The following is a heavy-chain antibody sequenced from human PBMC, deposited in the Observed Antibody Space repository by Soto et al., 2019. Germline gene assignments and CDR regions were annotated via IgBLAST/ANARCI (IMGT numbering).Heavy chain of an antibody. CDR2: IIPIFGTA. Sequence: SVKVSCKASGGTFSSYAISWVRQAPGQGLEWMGGIIPIFGTANYAQKFQGRVTITADESTSTAYMELSSLRSEDAAVYYCARGAAVAGSNYYYGMDVWGQGXTVTVYS. CDR1: GGTFSSYA. V-gene: IGHV1-69*13. D-gene: IGHD6-19*01. CDR3: ARGAAVAGSNYYYGMDV. J-gene: IGHJ6*02.